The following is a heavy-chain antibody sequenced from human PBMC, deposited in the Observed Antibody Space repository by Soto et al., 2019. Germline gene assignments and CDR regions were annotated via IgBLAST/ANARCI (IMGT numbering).Heavy chain of an antibody. Sequence: QVQLVQSGAEVKKPGASVKVSCKASGYTFTSYGISWARQAPGQGLEWMGWISAYNGNTNYAQKLQGRVTMTTDTSTSTAYMELRSLRSDDTAVYYCARDGRTLYSSGWYPIPYYFDYWGQGTLVTVSS. V-gene: IGHV1-18*01. CDR2: ISAYNGNT. D-gene: IGHD6-19*01. CDR1: GYTFTSYG. CDR3: ARDGRTLYSSGWYPIPYYFDY. J-gene: IGHJ4*02.